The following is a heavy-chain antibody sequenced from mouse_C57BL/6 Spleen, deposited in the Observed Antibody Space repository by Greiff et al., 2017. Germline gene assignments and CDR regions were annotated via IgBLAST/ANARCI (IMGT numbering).Heavy chain of an antibody. J-gene: IGHJ2*01. V-gene: IGHV1-42*01. CDR1: GYSFTGYY. D-gene: IGHD1-1*01. CDR2: INPSTGGT. Sequence: VQLQQSGPELVKPGASVKISCKASGYSFTGYYMNWVKQSPEKSLEWIGEINPSTGGTTYNQKFKAKATLTVDKSSSTAYMQLKSLTSEDSAVYYCARGDYGSSYDYFDYRGQGTTLTVSS. CDR3: ARGDYGSSYDYFDY.